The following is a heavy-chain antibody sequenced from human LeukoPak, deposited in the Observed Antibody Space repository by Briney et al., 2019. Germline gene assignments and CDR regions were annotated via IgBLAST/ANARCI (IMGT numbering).Heavy chain of an antibody. Sequence: PGGSLRLSCAASGFTFSSYAMSWVRQAPGKGLEWVSSMSGNGGNTYYADSVKGRFTISRDDSKNTLYLQMNSLRVEDTAVYSCAKDAHPCSSSSCFVWYFDFWGQGTLVTVSS. CDR1: GFTFSSYA. V-gene: IGHV3-23*01. D-gene: IGHD2-2*01. CDR3: AKDAHPCSSSSCFVWYFDF. CDR2: MSGNGGNT. J-gene: IGHJ4*02.